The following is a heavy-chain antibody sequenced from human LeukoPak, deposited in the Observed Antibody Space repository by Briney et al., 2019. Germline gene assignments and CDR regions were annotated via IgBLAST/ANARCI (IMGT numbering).Heavy chain of an antibody. V-gene: IGHV1-69*01. Sequence: ASVKVSCKASGGTFSSYAISWVRQAPGQGLEWVGLIIPVFGTAYYAQKFQGRVTITADESTSTAYMELSSLRSEDTAVYYCARGYCSSTSCYPADIWGQGAMVTVSS. D-gene: IGHD2-2*01. J-gene: IGHJ3*02. CDR1: GGTFSSYA. CDR3: ARGYCSSTSCYPADI. CDR2: IIPVFGTA.